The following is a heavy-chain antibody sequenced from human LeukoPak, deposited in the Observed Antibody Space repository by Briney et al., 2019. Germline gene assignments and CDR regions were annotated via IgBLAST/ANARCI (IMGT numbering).Heavy chain of an antibody. CDR1: GFTFSNSV. Sequence: PGGSLRLSCAASGFTFSNSVMYWVRQAPGKGLEFVSVISTNGDRTYYADSVKGRFTISRDNSKNTLYLQMGSLRADDMAVYYCARGVAISSSGWYDTFDYWGQGALVTISS. CDR3: ARGVAISSSGWYDTFDY. V-gene: IGHV3-64*02. CDR2: ISTNGDRT. D-gene: IGHD6-19*01. J-gene: IGHJ4*02.